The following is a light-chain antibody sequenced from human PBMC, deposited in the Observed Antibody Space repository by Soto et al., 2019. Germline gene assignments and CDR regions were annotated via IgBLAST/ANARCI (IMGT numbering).Light chain of an antibody. CDR3: QQYGSSPGT. CDR1: QSVSSSY. CDR2: GAS. Sequence: EIVPTHSPGTLSLTAGERSTLSVSSSQSVSSSYFAWYQQKPGQAPRLLIYGASSRATGIPDRFSGSGSGTDFTLTISRLEPEDFAVYYCQQYGSSPGTFGQGTKVDIK. V-gene: IGKV3-20*01. J-gene: IGKJ1*01.